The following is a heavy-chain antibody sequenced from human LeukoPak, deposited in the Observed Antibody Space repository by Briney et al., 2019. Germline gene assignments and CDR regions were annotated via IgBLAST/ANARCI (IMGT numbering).Heavy chain of an antibody. CDR1: GGSISSGGYY. V-gene: IGHV4-31*03. CDR2: IYYSGST. CDR3: ARESSSSLGDAFDI. J-gene: IGHJ3*02. D-gene: IGHD6-13*01. Sequence: PSQTLSLTCTVSGGSISSGGYYWSWIRQHPGKGLEWIGYIYYSGSTYYNPSLKSRVTISVDTSKNQFSLKLCSVTAADTAVYYCARESSSSLGDAFDIWGQGTMVTVSS.